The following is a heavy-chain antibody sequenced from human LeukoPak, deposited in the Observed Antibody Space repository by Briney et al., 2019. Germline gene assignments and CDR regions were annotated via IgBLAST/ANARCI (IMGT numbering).Heavy chain of an antibody. CDR1: GFTFSSYW. D-gene: IGHD6-13*01. Sequence: GGSLRLSCAASGFTFSSYWMSWVRQAPGKGLEWVANIKQDGSQKYYVDSVKGRFTISRDNAKNSLYLQMNSPRAEDTAVYYCAREGGGGLIAAAVYWGQGTLVTVSS. J-gene: IGHJ4*02. V-gene: IGHV3-7*03. CDR3: AREGGGGLIAAAVY. CDR2: IKQDGSQK.